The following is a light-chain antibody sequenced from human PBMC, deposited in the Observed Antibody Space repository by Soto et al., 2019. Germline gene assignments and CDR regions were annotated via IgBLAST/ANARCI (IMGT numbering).Light chain of an antibody. Sequence: DIQMTQSPSTLSASVGDRVTITCRASQSISSWLAWYQQKPGKAPKLLIYDASSLESGVPSRFSGSGSGTEFTLTISSLQPDDFATYYCHQYNSCTFGQGTKLEIK. CDR2: DAS. V-gene: IGKV1-5*01. CDR3: HQYNSCT. J-gene: IGKJ2*02. CDR1: QSISSW.